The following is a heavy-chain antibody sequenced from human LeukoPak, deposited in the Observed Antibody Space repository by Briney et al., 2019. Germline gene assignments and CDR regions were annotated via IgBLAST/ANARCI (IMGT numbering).Heavy chain of an antibody. CDR3: ARDGWKAAGTIEYYYGMDV. CDR1: GFTFSSYG. J-gene: IGHJ6*04. D-gene: IGHD6-19*01. Sequence: GRSLRLSCAASGFTFSSYGMHWVRQAPGKGLEWVAVIWYDGSNKYYADSVKGRFAISRDNSKNTLYLQMNSLRAEDTAVYYCARDGWKAAGTIEYYYGMDVWGKGTTVTVSS. V-gene: IGHV3-33*01. CDR2: IWYDGSNK.